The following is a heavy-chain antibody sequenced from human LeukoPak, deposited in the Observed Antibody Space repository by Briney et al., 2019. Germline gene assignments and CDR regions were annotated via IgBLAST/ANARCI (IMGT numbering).Heavy chain of an antibody. Sequence: GESLKTSCKASGYSFTSYWIGWVRQMPGKGLEWMGIIYPHDSDTRYSTSFQGQVTISADKSISTAYLQWSSLKASDTAMYYCARHDGYNQRALDYWGQGTLVTVSS. CDR3: ARHDGYNQRALDY. J-gene: IGHJ4*02. D-gene: IGHD5-24*01. V-gene: IGHV5-51*01. CDR1: GYSFTSYW. CDR2: IYPHDSDT.